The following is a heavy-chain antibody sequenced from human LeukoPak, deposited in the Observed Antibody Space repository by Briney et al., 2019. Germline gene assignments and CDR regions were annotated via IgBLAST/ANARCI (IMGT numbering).Heavy chain of an antibody. V-gene: IGHV3-48*02. CDR2: ISSTSNSI. CDR1: GFTFSDYS. J-gene: IGHJ6*02. D-gene: IGHD4-23*01. CDR3: ARWNQGHGLDV. Sequence: GGSLRLSCEASGFTFSDYSMNWVRQAPGKGLQWVSYISSTSNSISYADSLKGRFTISRDNAKNSLFLQMNSLRDEDTALYYCARWNQGHGLDVWGQGTTVTVSS.